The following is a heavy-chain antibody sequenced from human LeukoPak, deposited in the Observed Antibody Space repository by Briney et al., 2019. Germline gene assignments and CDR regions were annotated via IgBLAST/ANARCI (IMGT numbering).Heavy chain of an antibody. CDR1: GYTFTVYY. CDR3: ARDRTRTGYSSGWYHDY. CDR2: INPNSGGT. D-gene: IGHD6-19*01. Sequence: ASVKVSCKASGYTFTVYYMHWVRQAPGQGLEWMGWINPNSGGTNYAQKFQGRVTITRDTSISTAYMELSRLRSDDTAVYYCARDRTRTGYSSGWYHDYWGQGTLVTVSS. J-gene: IGHJ4*02. V-gene: IGHV1-2*02.